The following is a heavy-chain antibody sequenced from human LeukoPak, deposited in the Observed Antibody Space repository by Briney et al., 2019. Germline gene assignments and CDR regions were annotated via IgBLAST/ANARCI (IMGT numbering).Heavy chain of an antibody. J-gene: IGHJ4*02. V-gene: IGHV1-2*02. Sequence: ASVKVSCKASGYTFTCYYMHWVRQAPGQGLEWMGWINPNSGGTNYAQKFQGRVTMTRDTSISTAYMELSRLRSDDTAVYYCARSYGSGSYYLYWGQGTLVTVSS. CDR3: ARSYGSGSYYLY. CDR2: INPNSGGT. D-gene: IGHD3-10*01. CDR1: GYTFTCYY.